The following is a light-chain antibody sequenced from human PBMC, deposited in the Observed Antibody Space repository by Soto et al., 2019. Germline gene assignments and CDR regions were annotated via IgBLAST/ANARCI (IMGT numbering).Light chain of an antibody. CDR3: SSYPGSSNV. Sequence: QSALTQPPSASGSPGQSVAISCTGTSSDVGGYNYVSWCQQHPGKAPKLMIYEVNKRPSGVPDRFSGSKSGNTASLPVSGLQDEDEADYYCSSYPGSSNVFGTGTKVTV. V-gene: IGLV2-8*01. CDR2: EVN. J-gene: IGLJ1*01. CDR1: SSDVGGYNY.